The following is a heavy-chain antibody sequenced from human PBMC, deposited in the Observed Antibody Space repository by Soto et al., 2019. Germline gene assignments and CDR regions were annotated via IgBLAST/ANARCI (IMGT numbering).Heavy chain of an antibody. J-gene: IGHJ4*02. CDR1: GYTFTSYH. V-gene: IGHV1-18*01. CDR3: AREGIWGDDFWSGYYTGYY. D-gene: IGHD3-3*01. CDR2: ISAYNGNT. Sequence: ASVKVSCKASGYTFTSYHITWVRQAPGQGLEWMGWISAYNGNTNYAQNFQGRVSMTTDTSTSTVYVELRSLRSDDTAVYYCAREGIWGDDFWSGYYTGYYWGQGTLVTVSS.